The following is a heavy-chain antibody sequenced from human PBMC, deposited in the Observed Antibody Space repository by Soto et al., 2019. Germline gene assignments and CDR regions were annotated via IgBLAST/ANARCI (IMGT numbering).Heavy chain of an antibody. J-gene: IGHJ6*02. CDR3: ARWHSSSGYYGMDV. Sequence: GSTNSNPSFKSRVMVSVDTSRNQFSLRLSSLTAADTAVYYCARWHSSSGYYGMDVWGQGTTVTVSS. D-gene: IGHD6-25*01. CDR2: GST. V-gene: IGHV4-59*01.